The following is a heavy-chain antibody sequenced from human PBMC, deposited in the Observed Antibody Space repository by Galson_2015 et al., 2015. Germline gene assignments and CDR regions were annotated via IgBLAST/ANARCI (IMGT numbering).Heavy chain of an antibody. V-gene: IGHV3-23*01. CDR1: GFTFSAYA. Sequence: SLRLSCAASGFTFSAYAMIWVRQAPGKGLEWVSGTRTIGDGYAESVKGRFTISRDNSRNTLYLQMNSLRAEDTAVYYCAKWTYNYFDYWGQGTLVTVFS. D-gene: IGHD3/OR15-3a*01. CDR3: AKWTYNYFDY. CDR2: TRTIGDG. J-gene: IGHJ4*02.